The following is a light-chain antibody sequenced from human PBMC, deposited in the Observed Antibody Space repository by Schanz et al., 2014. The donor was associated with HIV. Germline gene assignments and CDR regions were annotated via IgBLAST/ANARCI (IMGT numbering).Light chain of an antibody. J-gene: IGKJ1*01. Sequence: EIVLTQSPATLSLSPGERATLSCRASQSVSSYLAWYQQKPGQAPRLLIYGASTRATGIPARFSGSGSGTEFTLTISSLQSEDFATYYCQQYSSYSPTFAQGTKVEI. V-gene: IGKV3-15*01. CDR2: GAS. CDR3: QQYSSYSPT. CDR1: QSVSSY.